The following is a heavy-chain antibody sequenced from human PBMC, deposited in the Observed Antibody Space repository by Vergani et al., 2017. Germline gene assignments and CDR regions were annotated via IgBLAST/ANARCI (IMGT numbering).Heavy chain of an antibody. CDR2: ISSSSSSI. Sequence: EVQLVESGGGLVQPGGSLRLSCAASGFTFSSYSMNWVCQAPGKGLEWVSYISSSSSSIYYAASVKGRFTISRDNAKNSLYLQMNSLRAEDTAVYYCAAIAAADSDAFDIWGQGTMVTVSS. J-gene: IGHJ3*02. CDR3: AAIAAADSDAFDI. D-gene: IGHD6-13*01. CDR1: GFTFSSYS. V-gene: IGHV3-48*01.